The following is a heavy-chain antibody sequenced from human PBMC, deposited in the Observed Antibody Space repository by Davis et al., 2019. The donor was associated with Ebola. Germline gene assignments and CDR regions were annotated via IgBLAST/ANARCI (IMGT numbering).Heavy chain of an antibody. V-gene: IGHV4-38-2*02. Sequence: MPSETLSLTCTVSGYSISSGYYWGWIRQSPGKGLECIAYMFHSGNTLYNPSLRSRVTMSVDTSKNQFSLSLSSVTAPDTAVYYCARLGGGFSLVDQWGQGTLVTVSS. CDR3: ARLGGGFSLVDQ. CDR1: GYSISSGYY. CDR2: MFHSGNT. J-gene: IGHJ4*02. D-gene: IGHD4-23*01.